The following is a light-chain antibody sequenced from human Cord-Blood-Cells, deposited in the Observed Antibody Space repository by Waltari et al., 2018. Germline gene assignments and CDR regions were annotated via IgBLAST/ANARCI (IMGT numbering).Light chain of an antibody. Sequence: DVVMTQSPLSLPVTLGQPASISCSSSQSLVYRVGNTDLNWFQQRPGQSPRRLISKVSNQDSWVPGRFNGLGSFTDFTLKISRVEAEDVGFYYCMQGTHWPWTFGQGTKVEIK. CDR2: KVS. J-gene: IGKJ1*01. V-gene: IGKV2-30*01. CDR1: QSLVYRVGNTD. CDR3: MQGTHWPWT.